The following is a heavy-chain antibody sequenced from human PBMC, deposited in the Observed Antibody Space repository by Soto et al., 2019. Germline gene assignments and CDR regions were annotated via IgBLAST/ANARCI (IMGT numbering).Heavy chain of an antibody. Sequence: EVQLLESGGGLVQPGGSLRLSCAASGFTFSSYAMSWVRQAPGKGLEWVSGISGSGDSTYYADSVKGRFTISRDNSKSTLCLQMKSVRAADTAVYYCSKSAGGYCSTTTCAGNFGYFDLWGRGTLVTVSS. D-gene: IGHD2-2*01. V-gene: IGHV3-23*01. CDR2: ISGSGDST. CDR3: SKSAGGYCSTTTCAGNFGYFDL. J-gene: IGHJ2*01. CDR1: GFTFSSYA.